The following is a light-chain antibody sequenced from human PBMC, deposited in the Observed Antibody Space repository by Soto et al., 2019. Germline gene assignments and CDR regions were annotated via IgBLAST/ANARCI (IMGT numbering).Light chain of an antibody. CDR1: SSNIGSNY. J-gene: IGLJ2*01. Sequence: QSVLTQPPSASGTPGQGVTISCSGSSSNIGSNYVYWYQQLPGTAPKLLTYRNNQRPSGVPDRFSGSKSGTSASLAISGLRSEDEADYYCAAWDDSLSGPVFGGGTK. CDR3: AAWDDSLSGPV. CDR2: RNN. V-gene: IGLV1-47*01.